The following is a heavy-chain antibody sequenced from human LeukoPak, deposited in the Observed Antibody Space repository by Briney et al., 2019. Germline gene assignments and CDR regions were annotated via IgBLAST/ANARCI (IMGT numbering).Heavy chain of an antibody. CDR2: IRNDGSII. V-gene: IGHV3-30*02. CDR3: AKDTPLCYFDY. J-gene: IGHJ4*02. CDR1: GFTFSSYG. D-gene: IGHD3-16*01. Sequence: PGGSLRLSCAASGFTFSSYGMHWIRRAPGKGLEWVAFIRNDGSIIYNADSVKGRFTISRDNSKNTLYLQMNSLRAEDTAVYYCAKDTPLCYFDYWGQGTLVTVSS.